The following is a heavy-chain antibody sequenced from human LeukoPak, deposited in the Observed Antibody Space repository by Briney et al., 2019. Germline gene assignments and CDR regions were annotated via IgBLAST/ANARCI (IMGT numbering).Heavy chain of an antibody. CDR1: GITLSNYG. CDR3: AKRGVVIRVILVGFHKEAYYFDS. Sequence: GGSLRLFCAVSGITLSNYGMSWVRQAPGKGLECVAGISDSGGSTNYADSVKGRFTISRDNPKNTLYLQMNSLRAEDTAVYFCAKRGVVIRVILVGFHKEAYYFDSWGQGALVTVSS. D-gene: IGHD3-22*01. CDR2: ISDSGGST. J-gene: IGHJ4*02. V-gene: IGHV3-23*01.